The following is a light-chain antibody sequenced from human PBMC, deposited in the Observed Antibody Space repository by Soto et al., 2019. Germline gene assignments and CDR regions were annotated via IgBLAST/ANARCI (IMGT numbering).Light chain of an antibody. CDR2: VNS. CDR3: QSYDTSLSGGV. Sequence: QSVLTQPPSVSGAPGQRVTISCTGSSSNFGAGYDVHWYQQLPGTAPKLLIYVNSNRPSGVPDRFSGSRSGTSSSLAITGLQAEDEADYYCQSYDTSLSGGVFGGGTKLTVL. V-gene: IGLV1-40*01. CDR1: SSNFGAGYD. J-gene: IGLJ3*02.